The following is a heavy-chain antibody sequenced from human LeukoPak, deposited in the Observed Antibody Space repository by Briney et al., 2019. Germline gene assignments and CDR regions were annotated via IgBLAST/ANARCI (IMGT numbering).Heavy chain of an antibody. J-gene: IGHJ6*04. CDR2: ISYDGSNK. Sequence: GRSLRLSCAASGFTFSSYAMHWVRQAPGKGLEWVAVISYDGSNKYYADSVKGRFTISRDNAKNSLYLQMNSLRAEDTAVYYCARAGVVVVPAAKRLLYYYYGMDVWGKGTTVTVSS. CDR1: GFTFSSYA. V-gene: IGHV3-30*04. CDR3: ARAGVVVVPAAKRLLYYYYGMDV. D-gene: IGHD2-2*01.